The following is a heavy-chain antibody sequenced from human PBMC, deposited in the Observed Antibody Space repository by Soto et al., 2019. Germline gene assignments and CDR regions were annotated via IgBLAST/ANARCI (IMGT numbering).Heavy chain of an antibody. CDR3: AKAPTLYYDFWSGYFDY. CDR1: GFTFSSYA. D-gene: IGHD3-3*01. V-gene: IGHV3-23*01. CDR2: ISGSGGST. J-gene: IGHJ4*02. Sequence: PVGSLRLSCAASGFTFSSYAMSWVRQAPGKGLEWVSAISGSGGSTYYADSVKGRFTISRDNSKNTLYLQMNSLRAEDTAVYYCAKAPTLYYDFWSGYFDYWGQGTLVTVSS.